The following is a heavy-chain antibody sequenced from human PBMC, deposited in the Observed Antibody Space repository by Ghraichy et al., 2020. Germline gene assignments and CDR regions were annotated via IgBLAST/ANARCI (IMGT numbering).Heavy chain of an antibody. CDR3: ARAWGCSGGSCYPTYYYYYDGMDV. J-gene: IGHJ6*02. CDR1: GGTFSSYA. V-gene: IGHV1-69*13. Sequence: SVKVSCKASGGTFSSYAISWVRQAPGQGLEWMGGIIPIFGTANYAQKFQGRVTITADESTSTAYMELSSLRSEDTAVYYCARAWGCSGGSCYPTYYYYYDGMDVWGQGTTVTVSS. D-gene: IGHD2-15*01. CDR2: IIPIFGTA.